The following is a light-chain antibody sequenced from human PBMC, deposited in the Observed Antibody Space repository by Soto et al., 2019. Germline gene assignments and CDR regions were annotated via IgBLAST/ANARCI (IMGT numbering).Light chain of an antibody. CDR1: QSVYKNF. J-gene: IGKJ4*01. CDR3: RQYGSSPPT. CDR2: GAS. V-gene: IGKV3-20*01. Sequence: EIVLTQSPGTLSLSPGERATLSCRASQSVYKNFLAWYQQKPGQAPRLLINGASNRATGIPDRFSGSGSGTDFSLTIDRLEPEDFAVYFCRQYGSSPPTFGGGTKVAIK.